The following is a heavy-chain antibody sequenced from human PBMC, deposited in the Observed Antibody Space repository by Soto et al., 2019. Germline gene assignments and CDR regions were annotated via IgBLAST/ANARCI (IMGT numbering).Heavy chain of an antibody. CDR2: ITTYNGNR. D-gene: IGHD2-8*02. CDR3: GRNAHPKGVAGGGSIDY. Sequence: QVQLVQSGPEVKNPGASVKVSCKASGYTFKNYGIKWVRQAPGQGLEWVGWITTYNGNRYSAEKFQGRVTMTTDTSSSTICKERKSITSVYTGVFYCGRNAHPKGVAGGGSIDYWGQGTLVTVSS. V-gene: IGHV1-18*01. J-gene: IGHJ4*02. CDR1: GYTFKNYG.